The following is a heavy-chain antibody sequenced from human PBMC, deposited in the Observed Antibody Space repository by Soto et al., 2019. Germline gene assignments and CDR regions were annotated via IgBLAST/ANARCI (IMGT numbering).Heavy chain of an antibody. D-gene: IGHD3-9*01. CDR3: ASGGGAERYFDWFQGGGY. CDR2: ISSSSSTI. Sequence: EVQLVESGGGLVQPGGSLRLSCAASGFTFSSYSMNWVRQAPGKGLEWVSYISSSSSTIYYADSVKGRFTISRDNAKNSLYLQMNSLRDEDTAVYYCASGGGAERYFDWFQGGGYWGQGTLVTVSS. J-gene: IGHJ4*02. CDR1: GFTFSSYS. V-gene: IGHV3-48*02.